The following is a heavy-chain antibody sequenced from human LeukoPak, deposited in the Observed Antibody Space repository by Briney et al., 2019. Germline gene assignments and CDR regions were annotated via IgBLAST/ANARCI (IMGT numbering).Heavy chain of an antibody. Sequence: ASVKVSCKASGYTFTSYDINWVRQATGQGLEWMGWMNPNSGNTGYAQKFQGRVTMTRNTSISTAYMELSSLRSEDTAVYYCARARKGPRLRFLEWGGPHYYYMDVWGKGTTVTVSS. CDR1: GYTFTSYD. CDR3: ARARKGPRLRFLEWGGPHYYYMDV. D-gene: IGHD3-3*01. V-gene: IGHV1-8*01. J-gene: IGHJ6*03. CDR2: MNPNSGNT.